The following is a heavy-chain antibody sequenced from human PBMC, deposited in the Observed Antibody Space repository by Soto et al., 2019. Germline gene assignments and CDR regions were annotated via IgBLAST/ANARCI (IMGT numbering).Heavy chain of an antibody. V-gene: IGHV3-74*01. CDR2: INDDGIST. D-gene: IGHD1-1*01. Sequence: GGSLRLSCAASGFTFSMYWMHWVRQVPGKGPEWVSRINDDGISTNYADSVKGRFTISRDNAKNTLYLQMHALRVEDTAVYYCTRGPRSTSTGTGAFWGQGTLVTVSS. J-gene: IGHJ4*02. CDR3: TRGPRSTSTGTGAF. CDR1: GFTFSMYW.